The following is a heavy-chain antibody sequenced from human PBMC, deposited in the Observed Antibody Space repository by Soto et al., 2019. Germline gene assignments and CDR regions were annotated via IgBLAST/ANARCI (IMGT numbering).Heavy chain of an antibody. V-gene: IGHV4-39*01. D-gene: IGHD2-2*01. J-gene: IGHJ6*02. CDR2: FHYSEST. Sequence: QLQLQESGPGLMKPSETLSLTCTVSGGSISSGPYSWGWIRQPPGEGLEWIGTFHYSESTYYNPSLESRVDISVDTSKNQFSLKVSSVTVAYTAVYYCARLGGYGSSTNCYGYYGMDVWGQGTTVTVSS. CDR1: GGSISSGPYS. CDR3: ARLGGYGSSTNCYGYYGMDV.